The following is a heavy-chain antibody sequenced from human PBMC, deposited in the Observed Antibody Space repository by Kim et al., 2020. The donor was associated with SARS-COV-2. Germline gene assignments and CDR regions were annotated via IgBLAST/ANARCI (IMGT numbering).Heavy chain of an antibody. J-gene: IGHJ4*02. D-gene: IGHD2-2*01. CDR3: ASDVPTARGHYFDY. Sequence: GGSLKLSCAASGFTFSSYAMSWVRQAPGKGLEWVSAISANGGSTYYADSVKGRFTITRDNSKNTLYLQMNSLRVEDTAVYYCASDVPTARGHYFDYWGQGTLVTVSS. V-gene: IGHV3-23*01. CDR1: GFTFSSYA. CDR2: ISANGGST.